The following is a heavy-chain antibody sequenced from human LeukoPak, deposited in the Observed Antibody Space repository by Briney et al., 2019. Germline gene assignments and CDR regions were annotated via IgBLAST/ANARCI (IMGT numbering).Heavy chain of an antibody. Sequence: PGGSLRLSCAASGFTFSSYGMHWVRQAPGKGLEWVAVISYDGSNKYYADSVKGRFTISRDNSKNTLYLQMNSLRAEDTAVYYCAILQVAGTKGYWGQGTLVTVSS. D-gene: IGHD6-19*01. CDR3: AILQVAGTKGY. CDR2: ISYDGSNK. V-gene: IGHV3-30*03. CDR1: GFTFSSYG. J-gene: IGHJ4*02.